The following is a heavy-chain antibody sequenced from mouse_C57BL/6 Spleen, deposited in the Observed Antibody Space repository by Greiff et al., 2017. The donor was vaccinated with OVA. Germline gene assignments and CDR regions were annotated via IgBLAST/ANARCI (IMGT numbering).Heavy chain of an antibody. Sequence: VQLQQPGAELVKPGASVKLSCKASGYTFTSYWMHWVKQRPGQGLEWIGMIHPNSGSTNYNEKFKSKATLTVDKSSSTAYMQLSSLTSEDSAVDYCARTTVVATRAMDYWGQGTSVTVSS. CDR2: IHPNSGST. CDR3: ARTTVVATRAMDY. J-gene: IGHJ4*01. V-gene: IGHV1-64*01. D-gene: IGHD1-1*01. CDR1: GYTFTSYW.